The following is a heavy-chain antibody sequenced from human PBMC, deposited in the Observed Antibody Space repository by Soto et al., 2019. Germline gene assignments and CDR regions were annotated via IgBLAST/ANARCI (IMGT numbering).Heavy chain of an antibody. J-gene: IGHJ4*02. CDR1: GFTFSSYG. CDR3: AKAGSAVADYYFDY. Sequence: SLRLSCAASGFTFSSYGMHWVRQAPGKGLEWVAVISYDGSNKYYADSVKGRSTISRDNSKNTLYLQMNSLRAEDTAVYYCAKAGSAVADYYFDYWGQGTLVTVSS. CDR2: ISYDGSNK. V-gene: IGHV3-30*18. D-gene: IGHD6-19*01.